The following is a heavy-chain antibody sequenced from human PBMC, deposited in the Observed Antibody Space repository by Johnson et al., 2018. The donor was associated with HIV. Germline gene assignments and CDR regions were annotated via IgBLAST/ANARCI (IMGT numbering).Heavy chain of an antibody. CDR2: ISWNSGSI. CDR3: AKDRRCFYGGKAADVFDI. CDR1: GFTFDDYA. Sequence: VQLVESGGGLVQPGRSLRLSCAASGFTFDDYAMHWVRQAPGKGLEWVSGISWNSGSIGYADSVKGRFTLSRDTSKNTLYLQMNSLRGEETAVYYCAKDRRCFYGGKAADVFDIWGQGTMVTVSA. J-gene: IGHJ3*02. V-gene: IGHV3-9*01. D-gene: IGHD4-23*01.